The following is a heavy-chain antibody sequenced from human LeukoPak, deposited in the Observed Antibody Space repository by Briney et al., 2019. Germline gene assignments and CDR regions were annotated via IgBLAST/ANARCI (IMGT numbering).Heavy chain of an antibody. D-gene: IGHD3-10*01. J-gene: IGHJ6*02. CDR3: ATRITTVRGVIMEYYYYGMDV. V-gene: IGHV1-69*04. Sequence: SVKVSCKASGGTFSSYAISWVRQAPGQGLEWMGRIIPILGIANYAQKFQGRVTITADKSTSTAYMELSSLRSEDTAVYYCATRITTVRGVIMEYYYYGMDVWGQGTTVTVSS. CDR2: IIPILGIA. CDR1: GGTFSSYA.